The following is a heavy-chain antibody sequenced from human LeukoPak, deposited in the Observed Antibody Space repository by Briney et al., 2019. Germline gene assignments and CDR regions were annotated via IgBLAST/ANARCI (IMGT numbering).Heavy chain of an antibody. Sequence: ASVKVSCKASGYTFTGYYMHWVRRAPGQGLEWMGWINPNSGGTNYAQKFQGRVTMTRDTSISTAYMELSRLRSDDTAVYYCARVWSGYYTQQDYWGQGTLVTVSS. CDR3: ARVWSGYYTQQDY. V-gene: IGHV1-2*02. J-gene: IGHJ4*02. CDR1: GYTFTGYY. CDR2: INPNSGGT. D-gene: IGHD3-3*01.